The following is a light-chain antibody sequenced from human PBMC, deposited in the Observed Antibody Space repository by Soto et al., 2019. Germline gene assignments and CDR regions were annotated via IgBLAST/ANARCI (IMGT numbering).Light chain of an antibody. CDR3: QQYNSYPYT. Sequence: DIQMTQSPSTLSASVGDRVTITCRASQTISSSLAWYQHKPGKAPKLLIFDASSLPSGVPSRFSGSGSGTEFTLTISSLQPDDFATYYCQQYNSYPYTFGQGTKLEI. V-gene: IGKV1-5*01. CDR1: QTISSS. CDR2: DAS. J-gene: IGKJ2*01.